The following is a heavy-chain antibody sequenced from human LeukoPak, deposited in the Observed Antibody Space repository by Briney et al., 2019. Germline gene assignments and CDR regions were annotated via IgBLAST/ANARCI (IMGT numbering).Heavy chain of an antibody. Sequence: PSETLSLTCAVYGGSFSCYYWSWIRQPPGKGLEWIGEINHSGSTNYNPSLKSRVTISVDTSKNQFSLKLSSVTAADTAVYYCARGRIAAAGRFDYWGQGTLVTVSS. CDR2: INHSGST. J-gene: IGHJ4*02. D-gene: IGHD6-13*01. CDR1: GGSFSCYY. V-gene: IGHV4-34*01. CDR3: ARGRIAAAGRFDY.